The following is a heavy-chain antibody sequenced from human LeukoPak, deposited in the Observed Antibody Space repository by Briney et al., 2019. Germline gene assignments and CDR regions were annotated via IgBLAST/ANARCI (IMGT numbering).Heavy chain of an antibody. V-gene: IGHV3-23*01. CDR1: GFTFSSYA. CDR3: ATLLGYCSSTSCYGNWFDP. CDR2: ISGSGGST. Sequence: GGSLRLSCAASGFTFSSYAMSWVRQAPGRGLEWVSAISGSGGSTYYADSVKGRFTISRDNSKNTLYLQMNSLRAEDTAVYYCATLLGYCSSTSCYGNWFDPWGQGALVTVSS. J-gene: IGHJ5*02. D-gene: IGHD2-2*01.